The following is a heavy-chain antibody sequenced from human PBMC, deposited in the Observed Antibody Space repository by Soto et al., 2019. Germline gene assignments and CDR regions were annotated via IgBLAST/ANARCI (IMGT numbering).Heavy chain of an antibody. CDR3: ARAIVVVPAAPYYFDY. V-gene: IGHV3-23*01. J-gene: IGHJ4*02. Sequence: PGGSLRLSCAASGFTFSSYAMSWVRQAPGKGLEWVSAISGSGGSTYYADSVKGRFTISRDNSKNTLYLQMNSLRAEDTAVYYCARAIVVVPAAPYYFDYWGQGTLVTVSS. D-gene: IGHD2-2*01. CDR2: ISGSGGST. CDR1: GFTFSSYA.